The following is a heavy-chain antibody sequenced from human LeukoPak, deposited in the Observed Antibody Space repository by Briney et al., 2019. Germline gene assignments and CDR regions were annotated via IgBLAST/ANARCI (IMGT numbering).Heavy chain of an antibody. CDR3: ARVGWLVLPGAFDI. CDR1: GFTFSSYW. D-gene: IGHD5-12*01. Sequence: GSLRLSCAASGFTFSSYWMSWVRQAPGKGLEWVANIKQDGSEKYYVDSVKGRFTISRDNAKNSLYLQMNSLRAEDTAVYYCARVGWLVLPGAFDIWGQGTMVTVSS. J-gene: IGHJ3*02. CDR2: IKQDGSEK. V-gene: IGHV3-7*01.